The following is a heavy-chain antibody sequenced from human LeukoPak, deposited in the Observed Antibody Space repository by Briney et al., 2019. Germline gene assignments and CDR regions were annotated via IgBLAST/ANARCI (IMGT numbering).Heavy chain of an antibody. CDR1: GFTFSSYA. V-gene: IGHV3-23*01. CDR2: ISGSGGST. Sequence: GGSLRLSCAVSGFTFSSYAMSWVRQAPGKGLEWVSAISGSGGSTYYADSVKGRFTISRDNSKNTLYLQMNSLRAEDTAVYYCAKSTTPGGTGTFDYWGQGTLVTVSS. CDR3: AKSTTPGGTGTFDY. J-gene: IGHJ4*02. D-gene: IGHD1-26*01.